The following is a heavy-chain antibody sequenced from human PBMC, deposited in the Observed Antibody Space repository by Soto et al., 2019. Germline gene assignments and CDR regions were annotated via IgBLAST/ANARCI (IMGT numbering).Heavy chain of an antibody. J-gene: IGHJ4*02. CDR1: GFTFSDYY. V-gene: IGHV3-11*05. D-gene: IGHD3-22*01. Sequence: PGGSLRLSCAASGFTFSDYYMSWIRQAPGKGLEWVSYISSSSSYTNYADSVKGRFTISRDNAKNSLYLQMNSLRAEDTAVYYCARDPPSMGYYDSSGSTFDYWGQGTLVTVSS. CDR3: ARDPPSMGYYDSSGSTFDY. CDR2: ISSSSSYT.